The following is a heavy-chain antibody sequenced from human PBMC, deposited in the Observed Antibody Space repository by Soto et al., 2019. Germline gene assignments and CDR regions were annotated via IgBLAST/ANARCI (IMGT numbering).Heavy chain of an antibody. CDR2: ISSSGSTI. V-gene: IGHV3-48*03. CDR1: GFTFSSYE. J-gene: IGHJ6*02. D-gene: IGHD1-26*01. Sequence: HPGGSLRLSCAASGFTFSSYEMNWVRQAPGKGLEWVSYISSSGSTIYYADSVKGRFTISRDNAKNSLYLQMNSLRAEDTAVYYCARDSEWELTDPYEHYYYYYGMDVWGQGTTVTVSS. CDR3: ARDSEWELTDPYEHYYYYYGMDV.